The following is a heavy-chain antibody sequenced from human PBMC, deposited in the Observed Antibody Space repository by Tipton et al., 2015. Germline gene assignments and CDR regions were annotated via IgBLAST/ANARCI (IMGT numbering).Heavy chain of an antibody. CDR1: SDSINKYY. D-gene: IGHD4-23*01. CDR2: IRYTGIT. V-gene: IGHV4-59*01. Sequence: TLSLTCTVSSDSINKYYWTWIRQPPGKELQWIGYIRYTGITNYNPSLKSRVTISVDTSKTQFSLEMRSVTATDTAVYYCARARGRHGGLFDSWGQGTLVTVSS. CDR3: ARARGRHGGLFDS. J-gene: IGHJ4*02.